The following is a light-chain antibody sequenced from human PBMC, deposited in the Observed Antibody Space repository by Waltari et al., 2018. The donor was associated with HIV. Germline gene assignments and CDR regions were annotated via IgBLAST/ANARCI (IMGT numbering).Light chain of an antibody. CDR3: ATWDDRLNGVV. V-gene: IGLV1-44*01. CDR2: NNV. Sequence: QSVLTQPPSASGTPGQRVTIPCSGSSSNIGRTVVSWYQQLPGPAPQLLIYNNVQRPSGVPDRFSGSKSGTSASLAISGLQSEDEADYYCATWDDRLNGVVFGGGTKLTVL. CDR1: SSNIGRTV. J-gene: IGLJ2*01.